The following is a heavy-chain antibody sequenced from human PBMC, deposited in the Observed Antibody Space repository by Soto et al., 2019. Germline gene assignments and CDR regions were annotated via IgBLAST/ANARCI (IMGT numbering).Heavy chain of an antibody. J-gene: IGHJ4*02. Sequence: SETLSLTCTVSGGSISSSSYYWGWIRQPPGKGLEWIGSIYYSGSTYYNPSLKSRVTISVDTSKNQFSLRLNSVTAADTAVYYCARGECSSTSCSGAILDYWGRGNLVTVSS. CDR1: GGSISSSSYY. CDR3: ARGECSSTSCSGAILDY. CDR2: IYYSGST. V-gene: IGHV4-39*01. D-gene: IGHD2-2*01.